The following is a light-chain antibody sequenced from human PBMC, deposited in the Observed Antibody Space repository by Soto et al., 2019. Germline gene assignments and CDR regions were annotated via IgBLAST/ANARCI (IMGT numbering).Light chain of an antibody. CDR2: EVR. Sequence: QSALTQPASVSGSPGQSITISCTGTSSDVGGYNHVSWYQQHPGKAPKLIIYEVRNWPSGVSNRLSGSKSGNTASLTISGLQADDEADYYCCSYTSSSIRVFGGGTKVTV. J-gene: IGLJ3*02. CDR3: CSYTSSSIRV. CDR1: SSDVGGYNH. V-gene: IGLV2-14*01.